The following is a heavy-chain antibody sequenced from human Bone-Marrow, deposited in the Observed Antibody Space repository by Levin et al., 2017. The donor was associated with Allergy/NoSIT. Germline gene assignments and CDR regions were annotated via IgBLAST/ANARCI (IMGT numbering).Heavy chain of an antibody. D-gene: IGHD5-18*01. CDR2: IRWDGGTT. J-gene: IGHJ6*02. Sequence: LSLTCAASGFPFDDYTMHWVRQAPGKGLEWVALIRWDGGTTYYGDSVEGRFTISRDNSKNSLYLQMNSLRAEDSALYYCAKDRQDTSLVTGGMDLWGQGTTVIVSS. V-gene: IGHV3-43*01. CDR3: AKDRQDTSLVTGGMDL. CDR1: GFPFDDYT.